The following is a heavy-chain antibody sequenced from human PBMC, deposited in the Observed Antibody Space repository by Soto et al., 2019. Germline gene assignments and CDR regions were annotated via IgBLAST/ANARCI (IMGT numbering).Heavy chain of an antibody. CDR3: ARDNQGNYHYYGMDV. J-gene: IGHJ6*02. D-gene: IGHD3-10*01. V-gene: IGHV1-69*13. CDR2: IIPIFGTA. CDR1: GGTFSSYA. Sequence: SVKVSCKSSGGTFSSYAISWVRQSPGQGLEWMGGIIPIFGTANYAQKFQGRVTITADESTSTAYMELSSLRSEDTAVYYCARDNQGNYHYYGMDVWGQGTTVTVSS.